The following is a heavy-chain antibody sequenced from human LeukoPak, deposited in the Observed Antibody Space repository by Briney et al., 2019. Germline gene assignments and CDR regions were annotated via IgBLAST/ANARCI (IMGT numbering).Heavy chain of an antibody. V-gene: IGHV1-3*01. J-gene: IGHJ4*02. D-gene: IGHD2-21*01. Sequence: ASVKVSCKASGYTFTSYAMHWVRQAPGQRLEWMGWINAGNGNTEYSQKFQGRVTITRDTSASTAYMELSSLRSEDTAVYYCASVGVPYNYWGQGTLVTISS. CDR1: GYTFTSYA. CDR3: ASVGVPYNY. CDR2: INAGNGNT.